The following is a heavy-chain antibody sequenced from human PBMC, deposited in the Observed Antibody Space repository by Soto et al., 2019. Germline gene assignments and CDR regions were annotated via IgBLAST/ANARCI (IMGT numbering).Heavy chain of an antibody. CDR1: GFIFSSHN. CDR2: ITGSSSYI. V-gene: IGHV3-21*06. D-gene: IGHD3-9*01. CDR3: ARLVASETGYGMDV. Sequence: GGSLRLSCAASGFIFSSHNMNWVRQAPGKGLEWVSSITGSSSYIFYADSVKGRFTISRDNAKNTVYLQVNSLRAEDTGVYYCARLVASETGYGMDVWGQGTTVTVSS. J-gene: IGHJ6*02.